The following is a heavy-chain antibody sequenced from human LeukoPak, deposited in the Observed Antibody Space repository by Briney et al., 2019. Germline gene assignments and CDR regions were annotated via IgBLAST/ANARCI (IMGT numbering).Heavy chain of an antibody. D-gene: IGHD3-9*01. CDR3: ARVHGVLRYFDWPKSQFDY. CDR2: IYYSGST. Sequence: PSETLSLTCTVSGGSIRSHYWGWIRQPPGKGLEWIGSIYYSGSTYYNPSLKSRVTISVDTSKNQFSLKLSSVTAADTAVYYCARVHGVLRYFDWPKSQFDYWGQGTLVTVSS. J-gene: IGHJ4*02. V-gene: IGHV4-39*01. CDR1: GGSIRSHY.